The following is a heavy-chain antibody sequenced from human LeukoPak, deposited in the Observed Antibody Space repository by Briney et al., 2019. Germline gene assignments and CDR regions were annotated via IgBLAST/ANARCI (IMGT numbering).Heavy chain of an antibody. V-gene: IGHV4-39*07. CDR3: ARTLAVAGYWYFDL. Sequence: PSETLSLTCTVSGGSISSSSYYWGWIRQPPGKGLEWIGEINHSGSTNYNPSLKSRVTISVDTSKNQFSLKLSSVTAADTAVYYCARTLAVAGYWYFDLWGRGTLVTVSS. D-gene: IGHD6-19*01. CDR2: INHSGST. CDR1: GGSISSSSYY. J-gene: IGHJ2*01.